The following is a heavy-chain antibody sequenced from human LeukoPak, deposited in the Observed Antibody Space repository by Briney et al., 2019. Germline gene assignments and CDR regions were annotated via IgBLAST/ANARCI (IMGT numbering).Heavy chain of an antibody. V-gene: IGHV3-30*04. CDR1: GFTFSSYA. J-gene: IGHJ4*02. Sequence: GRSLRLSCAASGFTFSSYAMHWVRQAPGKGLEWVAVISYDGSNKYYADSVKGRFTISRDNSKNTLYLQMNSLRAEDTAVYYCAREGIAVALGDGGQGTLVTVSS. CDR2: ISYDGSNK. D-gene: IGHD6-19*01. CDR3: AREGIAVALGD.